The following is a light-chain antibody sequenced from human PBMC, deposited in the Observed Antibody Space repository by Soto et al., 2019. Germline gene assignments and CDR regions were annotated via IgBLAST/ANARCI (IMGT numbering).Light chain of an antibody. CDR2: EVS. CDR3: QSYDSSLSGSYV. Sequence: QSALTQPASVSGSPGQSITISCTGTSSDVGAYNYVSWYQHHPGRAPKLIIFEVSHRPSGVSDRFSASKSGNTASLTISGLQTEDEADYYCQSYDSSLSGSYVFGTGTKVTVL. J-gene: IGLJ1*01. CDR1: SSDVGAYNY. V-gene: IGLV2-14*01.